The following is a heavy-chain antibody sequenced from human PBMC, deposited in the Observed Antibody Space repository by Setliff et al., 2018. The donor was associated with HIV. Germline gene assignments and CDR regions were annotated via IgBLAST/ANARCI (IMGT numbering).Heavy chain of an antibody. J-gene: IGHJ4*02. CDR3: TRRDVSPLWFGQFDY. CDR1: GDSVSSASYY. V-gene: IGHV4-38-2*02. D-gene: IGHD3-10*01. CDR2: VYHRGET. Sequence: PSETLSLTCTVSGDSVSSASYYWSWIRQPPGKGLEWIGSVYHRGETYYKPSLKGRVTISIDSSKSQISLNVTSVTAADTAVYYCTRRDVSPLWFGQFDYWGQGILVTVSS.